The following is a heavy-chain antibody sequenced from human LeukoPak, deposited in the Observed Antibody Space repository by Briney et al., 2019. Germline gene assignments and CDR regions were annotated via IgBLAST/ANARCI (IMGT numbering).Heavy chain of an antibody. CDR3: ARERGDYSDSSSYIDY. CDR1: GGSISSGDYY. Sequence: SETLSLTCTVSGGSISSGDYYWSWIRQPPGKGLEWIGYIYYSGSTYYNPSLRSRVTISLDTSKNQFPLKLSSVTVADTAVYCCARERGDYSDSSSYIDYWGQGTLVTVSS. J-gene: IGHJ4*02. CDR2: IYYSGST. V-gene: IGHV4-30-4*08. D-gene: IGHD3-22*01.